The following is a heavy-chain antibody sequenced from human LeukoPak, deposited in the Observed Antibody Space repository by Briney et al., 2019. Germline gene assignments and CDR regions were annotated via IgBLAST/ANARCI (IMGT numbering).Heavy chain of an antibody. CDR3: ASRIDYSFAFDI. V-gene: IGHV3-30*04. Sequence: PGRSLRLSCAASGFTFSSYAMHWVRQAPGKGLEWVAVISYDGSNKYYADSVKGRFTISRDNPKNTLYLQMNSLRAEDTAVYYCASRIDYSFAFDIWGQGTMVTVSS. CDR1: GFTFSSYA. J-gene: IGHJ3*02. D-gene: IGHD4-11*01. CDR2: ISYDGSNK.